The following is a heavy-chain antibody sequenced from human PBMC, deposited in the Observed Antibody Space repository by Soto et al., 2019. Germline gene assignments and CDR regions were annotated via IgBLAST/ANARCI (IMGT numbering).Heavy chain of an antibody. V-gene: IGHV3-7*04. CDR2: IKQDGSEK. J-gene: IGHJ4*02. CDR3: ARVRGGWCLDY. Sequence: ELQLVDSGGDLVQPGGSLRLSCAASGFTFSSYWMTWVRQAPGKGLEWVANIKQDGSEKYYVDSVKGRFTISRDNAKNSLYLQMNSLRAEDTAVYHCARVRGGWCLDYWGQGALVTVSS. D-gene: IGHD6-19*01. CDR1: GFTFSSYW.